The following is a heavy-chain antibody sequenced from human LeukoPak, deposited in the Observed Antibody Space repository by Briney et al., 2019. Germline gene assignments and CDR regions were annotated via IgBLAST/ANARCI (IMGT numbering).Heavy chain of an antibody. CDR2: ISWNSGSI. CDR3: AKDKSPGFSQTYGMDV. D-gene: IGHD6-25*01. CDR1: GFTFDDYA. V-gene: IGHV3-9*01. Sequence: PGGSLRLSCAASGFTFDDYAMHWVRQAPGKGLEWVSGISWNSGSIGYADSVKGRFTISRDNAKNSLYLQMNSLRAEDTALYYCAKDKSPGFSQTYGMDVWGQGTTVTVSS. J-gene: IGHJ6*02.